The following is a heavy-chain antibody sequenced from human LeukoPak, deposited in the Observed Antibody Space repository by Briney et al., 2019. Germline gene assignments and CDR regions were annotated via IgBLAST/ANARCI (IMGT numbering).Heavy chain of an antibody. CDR2: ISAYNGNA. CDR1: GYTFTSYG. Sequence: ASVKVSCKAPGYTFTSYGISWVRQAPGQGLEWMGWISAYNGNANYAQKLQGRVTMTTDTSTNTAYMELRSLRSDDTAVYYCARAGGEYTSSSLDSWGQGTLVTVSS. J-gene: IGHJ4*02. D-gene: IGHD6-6*01. V-gene: IGHV1-18*01. CDR3: ARAGGEYTSSSLDS.